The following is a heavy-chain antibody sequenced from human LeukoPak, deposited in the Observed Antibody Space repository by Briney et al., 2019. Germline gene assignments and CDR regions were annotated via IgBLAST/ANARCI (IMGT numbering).Heavy chain of an antibody. Sequence: PSETLSLTCSVSGGSIRSYYWSWIRQPPGKGLEWIGYTYYSGSTNYNPSLQSRVTISIDTSKNQFSLKLTSLTAADTAVYYCARESSTARFDYWGQGTLVTVAS. V-gene: IGHV4-59*01. CDR2: TYYSGST. CDR3: ARESSTARFDY. J-gene: IGHJ4*02. CDR1: GGSIRSYY.